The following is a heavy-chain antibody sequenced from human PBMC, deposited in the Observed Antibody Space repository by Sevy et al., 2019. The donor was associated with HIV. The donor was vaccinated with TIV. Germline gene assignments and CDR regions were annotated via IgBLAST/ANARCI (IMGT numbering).Heavy chain of an antibody. CDR1: GGSISSSSYY. D-gene: IGHD6-13*01. J-gene: IGHJ4*02. Sequence: SETLSLTCTVSGGSISSSSYYWGWIRQPPGKGLEWIGSIYYSGSTYYNPSLKSRVTISVDTSKNQFSLKLSSVTAADTAVYSCARHQRLYSSSWFDYWGQGTLVTVSS. CDR3: ARHQRLYSSSWFDY. V-gene: IGHV4-39*01. CDR2: IYYSGST.